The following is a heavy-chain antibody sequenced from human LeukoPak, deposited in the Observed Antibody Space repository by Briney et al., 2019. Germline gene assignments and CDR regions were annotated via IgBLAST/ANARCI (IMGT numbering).Heavy chain of an antibody. J-gene: IGHJ4*02. CDR3: AKGTAVTPLYYFDY. CDR1: GFTFSSYA. D-gene: IGHD4-17*01. Sequence: GGSLRLSCAASGFTFSSYAMSWVRQAPGKGLEWVSAISGSGGSTYYADSVKGRFTISRDNSKNTLYLQMNSLRAEDTATYYCAKGTAVTPLYYFDYWGQGVLVTVSS. CDR2: ISGSGGST. V-gene: IGHV3-23*01.